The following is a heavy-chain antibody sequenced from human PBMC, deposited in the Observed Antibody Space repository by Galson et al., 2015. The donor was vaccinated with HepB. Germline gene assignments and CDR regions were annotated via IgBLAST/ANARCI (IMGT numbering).Heavy chain of an antibody. CDR3: ARGALAGEGDY. CDR1: GFTFSSYA. CDR2: ISYDGSNK. Sequence: SLRLSCAASGFTFSSYAMHWVRQAPGKGLEWVAVISYDGSNKYYADSVKGRFTISRDNSKNTLYLQMNSLRAEDTAVYYCARGALAGEGDYWGQGTLVTVSS. D-gene: IGHD6-19*01. V-gene: IGHV3-30-3*01. J-gene: IGHJ4*02.